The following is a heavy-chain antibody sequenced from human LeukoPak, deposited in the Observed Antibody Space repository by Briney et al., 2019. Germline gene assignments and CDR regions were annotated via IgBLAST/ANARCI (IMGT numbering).Heavy chain of an antibody. D-gene: IGHD5/OR15-5a*01. Sequence: GGSLRLSCAASGFSFSNYGMHWVRQSPVRGLEWVAVIWYDGTNKYHADSVKGRFTISRDNSNNTLYLEMNRLRDKDTAVYYCATDYRLNSVSTPHYWGQGTLVSVSS. J-gene: IGHJ4*02. V-gene: IGHV3-33*01. CDR2: IWYDGTNK. CDR1: GFSFSNYG. CDR3: ATDYRLNSVSTPHY.